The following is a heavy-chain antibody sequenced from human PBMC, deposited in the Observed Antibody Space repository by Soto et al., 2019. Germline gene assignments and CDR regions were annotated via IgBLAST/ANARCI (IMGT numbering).Heavy chain of an antibody. V-gene: IGHV3-23*01. Sequence: EVQLLESGGGLVQPGGSLSVSCAVSGFNFRSHAMSWVRQAPGKGLEWVSGISGHAGATYYTDSVKGRFTISRYNSKNTLFLQMNSVRAEDTAIYYGPKDWGITGIGGWFDSCGQGTLVSVSS. CDR3: PKDWGITGIGGWFDS. J-gene: IGHJ5*01. CDR1: GFNFRSHA. D-gene: IGHD1-20*01. CDR2: ISGHAGAT.